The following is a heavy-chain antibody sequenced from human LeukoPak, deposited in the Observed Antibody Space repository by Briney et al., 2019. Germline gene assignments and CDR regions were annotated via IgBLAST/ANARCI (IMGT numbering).Heavy chain of an antibody. J-gene: IGHJ4*02. V-gene: IGHV3-53*01. CDR2: IYSGGST. CDR3: ARGNYYYDSSGHRALDY. D-gene: IGHD3-22*01. CDR1: GFTFSSYS. Sequence: PGGSLRLSCAASGFTFSSYSMNWVRQAPGKGLEWVSVIYSGGSTYYADSVKGRFTISRGNSKNTLYLQMNSLRAEDTAVYYCARGNYYYDSSGHRALDYWGQGTLVTVSS.